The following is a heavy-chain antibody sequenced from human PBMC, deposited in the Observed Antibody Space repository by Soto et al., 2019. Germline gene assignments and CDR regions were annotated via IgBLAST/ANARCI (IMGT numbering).Heavy chain of an antibody. CDR2: INHSGST. D-gene: IGHD2-15*01. Sequence: QVQLQQWGAGLLKPSETLSLTCAVYGGSFSGYYWIWIRQPPGKGLEWIGEINHSGSTNYNPSLQSRVTISVDTSKNQFSLKLSAVTAADTAVYYCARRVVVVAATYYYYYYGMEVWGQGTTVTVSS. CDR3: ARRVVVVAATYYYYYYGMEV. CDR1: GGSFSGYY. J-gene: IGHJ6*02. V-gene: IGHV4-34*01.